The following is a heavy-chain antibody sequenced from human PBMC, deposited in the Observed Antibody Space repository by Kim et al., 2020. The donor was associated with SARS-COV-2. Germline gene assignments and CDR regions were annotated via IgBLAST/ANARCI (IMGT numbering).Heavy chain of an antibody. V-gene: IGHV4-59*09. Sequence: QCSRGTDSNPALQSRVTPSVDTSKTQFSLKLSSVTAADMGVYYCARGFDVWGKGTTVTVSS. CDR3: ARGFDV. CDR2: QCSRGT. J-gene: IGHJ6*04.